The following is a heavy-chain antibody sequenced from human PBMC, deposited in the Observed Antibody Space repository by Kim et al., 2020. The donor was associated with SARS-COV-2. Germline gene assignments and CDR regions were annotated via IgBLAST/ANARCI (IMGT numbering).Heavy chain of an antibody. J-gene: IGHJ4*02. Sequence: GSNKYYADSVKGRFTISRDNSKNTLYLQMNSLRAEDTAVYYCATSSSWSWGQGTLVTVSS. V-gene: IGHV3-33*01. CDR2: GSNK. D-gene: IGHD6-13*01. CDR3: ATSSSWS.